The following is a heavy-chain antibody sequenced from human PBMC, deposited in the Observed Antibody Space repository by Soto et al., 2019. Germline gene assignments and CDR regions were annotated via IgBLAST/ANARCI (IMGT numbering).Heavy chain of an antibody. CDR3: ARDYSPSGWYGRDPWGEGYYYYGMDV. J-gene: IGHJ6*02. V-gene: IGHV4-4*02. Sequence: QVQLQESGPGLVKPSGTLSLTCAVSGGSISSSNWWSWVRQPPGKGLEWIGEIYHSGSTNYNPSLKSRVTISVDKSKNQFSLKLSSVTAADTAVYYCARDYSPSGWYGRDPWGEGYYYYGMDVWGQGTTVTVSS. CDR2: IYHSGST. D-gene: IGHD6-19*01. CDR1: GGSISSSNW.